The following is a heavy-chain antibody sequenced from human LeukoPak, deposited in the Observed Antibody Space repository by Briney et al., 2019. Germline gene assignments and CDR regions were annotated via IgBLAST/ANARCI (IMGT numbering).Heavy chain of an antibody. CDR3: ARSMQGVSGMDV. CDR2: INHSGST. Sequence: SETLSLTCAVYGGSFSGYYWSWIGQPPGKGLEWIGKINHSGSTNYNPSLKSRVTISVDTSKNQFSLKLSSVTAADTAVYYCARSMQGVSGMDVWGQGTTVTVSS. J-gene: IGHJ6*02. V-gene: IGHV4-34*01. CDR1: GGSFSGYY. D-gene: IGHD6-13*01.